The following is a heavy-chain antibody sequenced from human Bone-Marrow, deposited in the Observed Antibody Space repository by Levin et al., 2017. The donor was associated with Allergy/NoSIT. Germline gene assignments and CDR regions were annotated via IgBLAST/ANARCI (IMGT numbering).Heavy chain of an antibody. V-gene: IGHV4-59*02. Sequence: NPSETLSLTCTVSGVSVRSYYWTWIRQSPEKGLEWLGYVLYGGTTNYNPSLQGRATMAVDTSKNQFSLNLRSVTAADTAVYYCAREKTDNHFDSWGQGTRVIVSS. D-gene: IGHD2-15*01. CDR1: GVSVRSYY. CDR2: VLYGGTT. CDR3: AREKTDNHFDS. J-gene: IGHJ4*02.